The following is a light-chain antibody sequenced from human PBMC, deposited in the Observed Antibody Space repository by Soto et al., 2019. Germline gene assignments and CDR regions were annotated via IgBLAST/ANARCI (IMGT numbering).Light chain of an antibody. V-gene: IGLV2-11*01. J-gene: IGLJ3*02. CDR1: SSDVGDYNY. CDR3: CSFAGSYTFWV. Sequence: QSALTQPRSVSGSPGQSVTISCTGTSSDVGDYNYVSWYQQYPGKAPKLVIYDVSKRPSGVPDRFSGSKSGNTASLTISGLQAEDEAEYYCCSFAGSYTFWVFCGGTKVTVL. CDR2: DVS.